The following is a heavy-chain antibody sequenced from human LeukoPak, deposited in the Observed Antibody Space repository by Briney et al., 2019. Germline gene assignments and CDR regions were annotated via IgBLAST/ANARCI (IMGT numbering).Heavy chain of an antibody. CDR1: GFTFSSYA. Sequence: GGSLRLSCAACGFTFSSYAMSWVRQAPGKGLEWVSAISGSGGSTYYADSVKGRFAISRDNSKNTLYLQMNSLRAEDTAVYYCAKGYCSSTSCSYFDYWGQGTLVTVSS. CDR3: AKGYCSSTSCSYFDY. V-gene: IGHV3-23*01. CDR2: ISGSGGST. D-gene: IGHD2-2*01. J-gene: IGHJ4*02.